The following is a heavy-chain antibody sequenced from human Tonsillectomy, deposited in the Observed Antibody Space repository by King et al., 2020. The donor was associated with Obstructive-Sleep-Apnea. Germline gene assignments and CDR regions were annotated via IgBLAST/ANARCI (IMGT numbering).Heavy chain of an antibody. CDR1: GDTFTGDY. CDR2: IKLNSGGT. Sequence: VQLVESGAEVKKPGASVKVSCKPSGDTFTGDYIHWIRQAPGQGLEWMGWIKLNSGGTYFAKNFQGRPSMTRDTSISTAFMDLNSLGSDDTAIYYCASLSTTWGQGTLVTVSS. CDR3: ASLSTT. V-gene: IGHV1-2*02. D-gene: IGHD2/OR15-2a*01. J-gene: IGHJ5*02.